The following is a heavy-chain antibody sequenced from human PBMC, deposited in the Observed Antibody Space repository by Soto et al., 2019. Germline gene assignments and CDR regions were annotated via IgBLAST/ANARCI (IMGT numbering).Heavy chain of an antibody. CDR3: TKSDEGATWPFDY. V-gene: IGHV3-30*18. Sequence: PGGSLRLSCAASGVTFSSYGMHWVRQAPGKGLEWVAVISYDGNVKYYADSVKGRFTISRDNSDSTLYLQLNSLTAEDTAVYYCTKSDEGATWPFDYWGQGTLVTVSS. D-gene: IGHD3-16*01. CDR2: ISYDGNVK. CDR1: GVTFSSYG. J-gene: IGHJ4*02.